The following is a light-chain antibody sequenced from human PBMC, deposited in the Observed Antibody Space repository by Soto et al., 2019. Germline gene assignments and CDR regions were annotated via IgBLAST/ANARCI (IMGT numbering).Light chain of an antibody. CDR1: QSILSTFNNKNQ. J-gene: IGKJ5*01. Sequence: DIVMTQSPDSLAVSLGERATIRCESSQSILSTFNNKNQIAWYQQKPGQPPKLLIYWASTRDFGVPDRFSGSGSGTDFTLTVSSVQAEDVATYFCQHYYTSPVTFGQGTRLEIK. V-gene: IGKV4-1*01. CDR2: WAS. CDR3: QHYYTSPVT.